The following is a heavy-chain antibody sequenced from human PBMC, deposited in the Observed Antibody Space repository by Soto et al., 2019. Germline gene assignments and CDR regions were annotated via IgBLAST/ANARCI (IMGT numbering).Heavy chain of an antibody. D-gene: IGHD6-25*01. Sequence: QITLKESGPTLVKPTQTLTLTCTFSGFSLTTSGVGVGWIRQPPGKALEWLALIYWDDDKRYSPSLRSRLTITKDTAKNQVGLTLTKMAPLDTAKYFCVHRGAIAAPATEGEYFHHWGQGTLVTVSS. J-gene: IGHJ1*01. CDR3: VHRGAIAAPATEGEYFHH. V-gene: IGHV2-5*02. CDR2: IYWDDDK. CDR1: GFSLTTSGVG.